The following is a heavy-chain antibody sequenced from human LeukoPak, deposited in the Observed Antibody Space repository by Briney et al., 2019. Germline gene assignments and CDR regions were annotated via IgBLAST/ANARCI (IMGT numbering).Heavy chain of an antibody. CDR2: INLSGGA. D-gene: IGHD5-18*01. J-gene: IGHJ4*02. CDR3: ASGVGYLFPTN. Sequence: SETLSLTCAVYGGSFSGYYWTWIRQPPGKGLEWIGEINLSGGAYYNPSLKSRVTISIDTSKNQFSLKMRFVTAADTAVYYCASGVGYLFPTNWGQGTLVTVSS. CDR1: GGSFSGYY. V-gene: IGHV4-34*01.